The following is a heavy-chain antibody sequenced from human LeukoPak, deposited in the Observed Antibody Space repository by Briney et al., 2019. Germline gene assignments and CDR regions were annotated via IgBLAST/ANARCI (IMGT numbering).Heavy chain of an antibody. J-gene: IGHJ4*02. Sequence: SETLSLTCAVYGGSFSGYYWSWIRQPPGKGLEWIGEINHSGSTNYNPSLKSRVTISVDTSKNQISLKLSSVTAADTAVYYCARALWGSFMPPYFDYWGQGTLVTISS. CDR1: GGSFSGYY. CDR2: INHSGST. V-gene: IGHV4-34*01. CDR3: ARALWGSFMPPYFDY. D-gene: IGHD3-16*01.